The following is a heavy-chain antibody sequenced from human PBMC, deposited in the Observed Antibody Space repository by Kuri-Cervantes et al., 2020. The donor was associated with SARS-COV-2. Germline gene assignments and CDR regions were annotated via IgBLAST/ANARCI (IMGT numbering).Heavy chain of an antibody. D-gene: IGHD3-22*01. Sequence: GGSLRLSCAASGFTFSSYAMSWVRQAPGKGLEWVSVIYSGGSSTYYADSVKGRFAISRDNSKNTLYLQMNSLRAEDTAVYYCAKDQDYYDSSGQFDHWGQGTLVTVSS. V-gene: IGHV3-23*03. CDR1: GFTFSSYA. CDR2: IYSGGSST. CDR3: AKDQDYYDSSGQFDH. J-gene: IGHJ4*02.